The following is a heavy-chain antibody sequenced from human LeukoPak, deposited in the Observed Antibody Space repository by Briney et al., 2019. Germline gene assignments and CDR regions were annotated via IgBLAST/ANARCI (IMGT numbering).Heavy chain of an antibody. J-gene: IGHJ6*03. CDR3: ARAAVVAAAGRYYYYMDV. V-gene: IGHV4-39*07. D-gene: IGHD2-15*01. Sequence: SETLSLTCTVAGGSISSSSYYWGWLRQPPGKGLEWIGSIYYSGSTYYNPSVKSQFTISVDTAKNQFSLKLNSVTAADTAAYYCARAAVVAAAGRYYYYMDVWGKGTTVTVSS. CDR1: GGSISSSSYY. CDR2: IYYSGST.